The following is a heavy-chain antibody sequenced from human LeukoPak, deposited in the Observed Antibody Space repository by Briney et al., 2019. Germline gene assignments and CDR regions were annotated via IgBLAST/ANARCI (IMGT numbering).Heavy chain of an antibody. V-gene: IGHV4-61*01. CDR3: ARGTYSSGYYHYYYYGMDV. J-gene: IGHJ6*02. CDR1: GGSVSSGSYY. Sequence: SETLSLTCTVSGGSVSSGSYYWSWIRQPPGKGLEWIGYIYYSGSTNYNPSLKSRVTISVDTSKNQFPLKLSSVTAAGTAVYYCARGTYSSGYYHYYYYGMDVWGQGTTVTVSS. CDR2: IYYSGST. D-gene: IGHD3-22*01.